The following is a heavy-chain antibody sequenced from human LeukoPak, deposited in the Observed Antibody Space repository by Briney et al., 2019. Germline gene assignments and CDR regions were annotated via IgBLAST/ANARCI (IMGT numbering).Heavy chain of an antibody. J-gene: IGHJ4*02. D-gene: IGHD5-24*01. CDR3: AKAGGYNYYFDY. Sequence: PGGSLRLSCAASGFTFSGYGMHWVRQAPGKGLEWVAVISYDGSNKYYADSVKGRFTISRDNSKNTLYLQMNSLRAEDTAVYYCAKAGGYNYYFDYWGQGTLVTVSS. CDR1: GFTFSGYG. CDR2: ISYDGSNK. V-gene: IGHV3-30*18.